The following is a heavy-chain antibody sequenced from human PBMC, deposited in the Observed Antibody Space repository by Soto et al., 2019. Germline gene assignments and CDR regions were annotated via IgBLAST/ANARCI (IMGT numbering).Heavy chain of an antibody. CDR2: ISYDGSNK. D-gene: IGHD2-8*01. CDR1: GFTFSSYG. J-gene: IGHJ4*02. V-gene: IGHV3-30*18. Sequence: GGSLRLSCAASGFTFSSYGMHWVRQAPGKGLEWVAVISYDGSNKYYADSVKGRFTISRDNSKNTLYLQMNSLRAEDTAVYYCAKDDPGVQAPFDYWGQGTLVTVSS. CDR3: AKDDPGVQAPFDY.